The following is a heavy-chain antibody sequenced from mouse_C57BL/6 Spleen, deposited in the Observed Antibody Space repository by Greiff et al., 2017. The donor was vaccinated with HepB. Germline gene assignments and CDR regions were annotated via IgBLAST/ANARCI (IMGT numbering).Heavy chain of an antibody. CDR2: IDPSDSYT. V-gene: IGHV1-69*01. D-gene: IGHD1-1*01. Sequence: QVQLQQPGAELEMPGASVKLSCKASGYTFTSYWMHWVKQRPGQGLEWIGEIDPSDSYTNYNQKFKGKSTLTVDKSSSTAYMQLSSLTSEDSAVYYCARGRYYGSDYWGQGTTLTVSS. CDR1: GYTFTSYW. J-gene: IGHJ2*01. CDR3: ARGRYYGSDY.